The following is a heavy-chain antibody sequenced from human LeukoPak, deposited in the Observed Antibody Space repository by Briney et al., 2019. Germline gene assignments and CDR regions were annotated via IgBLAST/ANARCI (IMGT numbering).Heavy chain of an antibody. CDR3: ARVRVIAAALFYFDY. CDR1: GGSISSSNW. D-gene: IGHD6-13*01. J-gene: IGHJ4*02. V-gene: IGHV4-4*02. CDR2: TYHSGST. Sequence: NPSETLSLTCAVSGGSISSSNWWSWVRQPPGKGLEWIGETYHSGSTNYNPSLKSRVTISVDKSKNQFSLKLSSVTAADTAVYYCARVRVIAAALFYFDYWGQGTLVTVSS.